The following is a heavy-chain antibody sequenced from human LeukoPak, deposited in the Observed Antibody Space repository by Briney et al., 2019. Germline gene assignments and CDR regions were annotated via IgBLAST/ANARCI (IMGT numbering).Heavy chain of an antibody. CDR3: ARDGVSLWFGELFDY. D-gene: IGHD3-10*01. J-gene: IGHJ4*02. Sequence: ASVKVSCKASGYTFTSYYMHWVRQAPGQGLEWMGIINPSGGSTSYAQKFQGRVTMTRDTSTSTVYMELSSLRSEDTAVYYCARDGVSLWFGELFDYWGQGTLVTVSS. V-gene: IGHV1-46*01. CDR2: INPSGGST. CDR1: GYTFTSYY.